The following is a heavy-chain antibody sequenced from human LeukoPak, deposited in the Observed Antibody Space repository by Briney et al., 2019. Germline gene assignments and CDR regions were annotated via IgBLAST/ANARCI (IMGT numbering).Heavy chain of an antibody. Sequence: SVKVFCKASGGTFSSYAISWVRQAPGQGLEWMGGIIPIFGTANYAQKFQGRVTITTDESTSTAYMELSSLRSEDTAVYYCARGSVERWLQFGFSWFDPWDQGTLVTVSS. D-gene: IGHD5-24*01. J-gene: IGHJ5*02. CDR1: GGTFSSYA. V-gene: IGHV1-69*05. CDR3: ARGSVERWLQFGFSWFDP. CDR2: IIPIFGTA.